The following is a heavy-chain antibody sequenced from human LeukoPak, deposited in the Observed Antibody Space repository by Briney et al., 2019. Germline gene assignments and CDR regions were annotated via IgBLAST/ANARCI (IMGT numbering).Heavy chain of an antibody. CDR3: ARRRGGPWDRSLDI. V-gene: IGHV3-30*03. Sequence: GTSLRLSCAASGFTFSRYGIHWVRQAPGKGLEWVAVISNDGSSKYYADSVKGRFTISRDNSKNTLYLQMDSLRVEDTALYYCARRRGGPWDRSLDIWGQGTMVTVSS. D-gene: IGHD1-26*01. CDR1: GFTFSRYG. J-gene: IGHJ3*02. CDR2: ISNDGSSK.